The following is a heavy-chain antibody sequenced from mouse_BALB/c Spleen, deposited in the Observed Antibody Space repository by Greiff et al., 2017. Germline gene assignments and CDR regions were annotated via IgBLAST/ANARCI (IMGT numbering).Heavy chain of an antibody. CDR3: ARNKGAYYGNHYAMDY. CDR2: IWSGGST. Sequence: VQVVESGPGLVQPSQSLSITCTVSGFSLTSYGVHWVRQSPGKGLEWLGVIWSGGSTDYNAAFISRLSISKDNSKSQVFFKMNSLQANDTAIYYCARNKGAYYGNHYAMDYWGQGTSVTVSS. J-gene: IGHJ4*01. D-gene: IGHD2-10*01. V-gene: IGHV2-2*02. CDR1: GFSLTSYG.